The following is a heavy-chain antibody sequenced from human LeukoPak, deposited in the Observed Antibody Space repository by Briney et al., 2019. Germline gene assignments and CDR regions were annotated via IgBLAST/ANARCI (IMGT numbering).Heavy chain of an antibody. CDR2: ISSSSSYI. D-gene: IGHD1-26*01. Sequence: GGSLRLSCAASGFTFSSYSMNWVRQAPGKGLEWVSSISSSSSYIYYADSVKGRFTISRDNAKNSLYLQMNSLRAEDTAVYYCARGGGGYSGPKFNYWGQGTLVTVSS. J-gene: IGHJ4*02. V-gene: IGHV3-21*01. CDR3: ARGGGGYSGPKFNY. CDR1: GFTFSSYS.